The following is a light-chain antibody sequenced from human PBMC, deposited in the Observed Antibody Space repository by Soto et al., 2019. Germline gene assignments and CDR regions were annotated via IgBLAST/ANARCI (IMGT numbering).Light chain of an antibody. Sequence: QSVLTQPPSASGTPGQRVTISCSGSSSNIGRNTVNWYQQLQGTAPNLLIYSNNHRPSGVPDRFSGSKSGTSASLAISGLQSEDEADYCCATWYDSLNGPVFGGGTKLTVL. V-gene: IGLV1-44*01. CDR3: ATWYDSLNGPV. J-gene: IGLJ2*01. CDR1: SSNIGRNT. CDR2: SNN.